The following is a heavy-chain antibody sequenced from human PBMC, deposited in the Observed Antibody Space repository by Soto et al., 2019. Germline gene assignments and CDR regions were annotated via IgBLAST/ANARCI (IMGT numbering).Heavy chain of an antibody. J-gene: IGHJ4*02. CDR1: GFTFSSHS. CDR2: ISSSSTYI. D-gene: IGHD3-9*01. V-gene: IGHV3-21*04. CDR3: AKVTGYYMDH. Sequence: EVQVVESGGGLVKPGGSLRLSCAASGFTFSSHSMNWVRQAPGKGLEWVSTISSSSTYINYADSVKGRFTISRDNAKNSLYLQMNSLRAEDTAVYYCAKVTGYYMDHWGQGTLVTVSS.